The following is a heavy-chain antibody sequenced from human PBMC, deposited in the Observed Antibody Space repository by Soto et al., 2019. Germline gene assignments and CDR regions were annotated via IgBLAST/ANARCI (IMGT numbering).Heavy chain of an antibody. CDR3: ARIPRLAYCGGDCYSPYFDY. D-gene: IGHD2-21*02. V-gene: IGHV2-26*01. CDR2: IFSNDEK. CDR1: GFSLSNARMG. J-gene: IGHJ4*02. Sequence: QVTLKESGPVLVKPTETLTLTCTVSGFSLSNARMGVSWIRQPPGKALEWLAHIFSNDEKSYSTSLKSRLTIPNDTSKSQVVLTMTNMDPVDTATYYCARIPRLAYCGGDCYSPYFDYWGQGTLVTVSS.